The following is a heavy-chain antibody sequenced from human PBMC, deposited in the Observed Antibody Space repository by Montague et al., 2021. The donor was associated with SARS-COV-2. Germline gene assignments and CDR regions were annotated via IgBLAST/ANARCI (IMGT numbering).Heavy chain of an antibody. Sequence: TLSLTCTVSGDSMTSGSHFWTWIRQPAGKGLEWIGHIQTSGTSNYNPSLRDRITLSIDTSRNQFSLQLRSVTAADTAIYYCARDRPESWRISPGLAGLFATVVHSASGMDVWGRGTTVTVS. D-gene: IGHD3-22*01. CDR2: IQTSGTS. J-gene: IGHJ6*02. V-gene: IGHV4-61*09. CDR1: GDSMTSGSHF. CDR3: ARDRPESWRISPGLAGLFATVVHSASGMDV.